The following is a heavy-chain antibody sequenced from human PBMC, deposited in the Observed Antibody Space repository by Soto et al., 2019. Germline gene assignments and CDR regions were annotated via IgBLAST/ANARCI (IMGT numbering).Heavy chain of an antibody. CDR3: ARIPVHTSMIYRPDP. CDR1: GGSVSSGDYY. D-gene: IGHD3-16*01. CDR2: IYYSGNT. J-gene: IGHJ5*02. V-gene: IGHV4-61*08. Sequence: PSESLSLTCTVSGGSVSSGDYYWSWIRQPPGKGLEWIGYIYYSGNTNYNPSLKSRVIISVDTSKNLFSLKLTSVTAADTAVYYCARIPVHTSMIYRPDPWGQGNLVTVPS.